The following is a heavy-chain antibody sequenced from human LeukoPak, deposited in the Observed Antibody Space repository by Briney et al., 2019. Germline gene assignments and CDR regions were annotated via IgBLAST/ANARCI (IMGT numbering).Heavy chain of an antibody. CDR3: ARDVLLVVGYSSGWYFDY. V-gene: IGHV1-18*01. CDR2: ISAYNGNT. CDR1: GGTFSGYA. J-gene: IGHJ4*02. Sequence: ASVKVSCKASGGTFSGYAISWVRQAPGQGLEWMGWISAYNGNTNYPQKLQGRVTMTTDTSTSTAYMELRSLRSDDTAVYYCARDVLLVVGYSSGWYFDYWGQGTLVTVSS. D-gene: IGHD6-19*01.